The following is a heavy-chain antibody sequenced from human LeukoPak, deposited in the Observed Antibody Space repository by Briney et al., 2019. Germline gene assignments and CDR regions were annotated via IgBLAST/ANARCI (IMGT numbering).Heavy chain of an antibody. Sequence: SETLSLTCAVYGGSFSGFYWTWIRQPPGKGLEWIGEINYSGSTNYNPSLKSRVTISVDTSKNQFSLKLSSVTAADTAVYYCARVSYGGNGGVVYWGQGTLVTVS. CDR1: GGSFSGFY. V-gene: IGHV4-34*01. D-gene: IGHD4-23*01. CDR2: INYSGST. CDR3: ARVSYGGNGGVVY. J-gene: IGHJ4*02.